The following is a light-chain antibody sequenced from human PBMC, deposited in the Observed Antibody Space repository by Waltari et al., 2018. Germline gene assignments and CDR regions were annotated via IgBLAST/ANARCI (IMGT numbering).Light chain of an antibody. CDR2: TND. J-gene: IGLJ2*01. V-gene: IGLV1-47*02. CDR1: SPNIGSNY. CDR3: AAWDDTLSAVV. Sequence: QSVLTQPPSTSGTPRQRVTIPSSGSSPNIGSNYFYWYQHLPGTAPKRLIYTNDQRPSGVPDRFSGSKSGTSASLAISGLQSDDESDYFCAAWDDTLSAVVFGGGTKLTVL.